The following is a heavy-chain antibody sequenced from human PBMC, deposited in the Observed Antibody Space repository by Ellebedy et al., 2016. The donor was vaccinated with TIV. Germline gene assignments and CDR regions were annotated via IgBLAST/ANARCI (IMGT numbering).Heavy chain of an antibody. Sequence: GESLKISCAASGFALSDYYMTWIRQAPGKGLEWVSYITDGNGYTTYAESVKGRFTISRDNAKNSVYLQMNSLRAEDTAVYYCARDPGNAWPWYFDLWGRGTLVTVSS. V-gene: IGHV3-11*06. J-gene: IGHJ2*01. CDR1: GFALSDYY. CDR2: ITDGNGYT. CDR3: ARDPGNAWPWYFDL.